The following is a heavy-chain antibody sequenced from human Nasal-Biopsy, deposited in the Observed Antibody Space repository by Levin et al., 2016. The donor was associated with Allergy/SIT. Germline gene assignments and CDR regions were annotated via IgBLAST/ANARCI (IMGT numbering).Heavy chain of an antibody. CDR1: GFSFSTFV. V-gene: IGHV3-23*01. D-gene: IGHD6-19*01. Sequence: GGSLRLSCAASGFSFSTFVLAWVRQAPGEGLEWVSGIGPNGRDIYYTDSVKGRFTIFRDTSKSTLFLEMDSLRVDDTALYYCTKGGNDNGWRPHDWGQGTLVTVSS. CDR3: TKGGNDNGWRPHD. J-gene: IGHJ4*02. CDR2: IGPNGRDI.